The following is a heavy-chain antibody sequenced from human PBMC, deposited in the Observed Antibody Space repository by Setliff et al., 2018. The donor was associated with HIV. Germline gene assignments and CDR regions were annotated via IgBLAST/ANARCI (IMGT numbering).Heavy chain of an antibody. CDR3: TRDIGEAYYNFWDAYEYFDY. Sequence: SETLSLTCAVYGGSFSGYYWSWIRQPPGKGLEWIGEINHSGSTNYNPFLKSRVTISVDTSKNQFSLKLSSVTAEDTAVYYCTRDIGEAYYNFWDAYEYFDYWGQGTQVTVSS. D-gene: IGHD3-3*01. CDR2: INHSGST. V-gene: IGHV4-34*01. CDR1: GGSFSGYY. J-gene: IGHJ4*02.